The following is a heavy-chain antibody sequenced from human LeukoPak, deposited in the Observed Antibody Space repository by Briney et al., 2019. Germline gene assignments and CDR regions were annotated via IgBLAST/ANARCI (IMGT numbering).Heavy chain of an antibody. V-gene: IGHV3-23*01. D-gene: IGHD1-14*01. Sequence: GGSLRLSCAASGFTFSTYSMSWVHQAPGKGLEWVSAISTSGDSTYYTDSVKGRFTIFRDNSKNTLYLQMNSLRAEDTALYYCAKRREAGIGSLYYFGSWGQGTLVTVSS. CDR1: GFTFSTYS. J-gene: IGHJ4*02. CDR3: AKRREAGIGSLYYFGS. CDR2: ISTSGDST.